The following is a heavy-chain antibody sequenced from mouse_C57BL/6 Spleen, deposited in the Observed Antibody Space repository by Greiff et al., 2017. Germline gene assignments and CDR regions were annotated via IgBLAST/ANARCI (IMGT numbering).Heavy chain of an antibody. Sequence: VKLMESGPELVKPGASVKISCKASGYAFSSSWMNWVKQRPGKGLEWIGRIYPGDGDTNYNGKFKGKATLTADKSSSPAYMQLSSLTSEDSAVYFCARSYYGSSYVGSYAMDYWGQGTSVTVSS. CDR2: IYPGDGDT. V-gene: IGHV1-82*01. J-gene: IGHJ4*01. D-gene: IGHD1-1*01. CDR1: GYAFSSSW. CDR3: ARSYYGSSYVGSYAMDY.